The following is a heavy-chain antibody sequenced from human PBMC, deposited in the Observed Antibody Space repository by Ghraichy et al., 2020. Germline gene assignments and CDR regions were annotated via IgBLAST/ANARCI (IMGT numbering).Heavy chain of an antibody. J-gene: IGHJ5*02. Sequence: SETLSLTCTVSGGSISNTSYYWGWIRQPPGKGLEWIGSFSYSGTAYYNPSLKSRVTISVDTSKNQFSLNLNSVTAADTAVYYCATMGYTSDSIRNWFDPWGHGTLVTVSS. CDR3: ATMGYTSDSIRNWFDP. CDR1: GGSISNTSYY. V-gene: IGHV4-39*01. CDR2: FSYSGTA. D-gene: IGHD6-25*01.